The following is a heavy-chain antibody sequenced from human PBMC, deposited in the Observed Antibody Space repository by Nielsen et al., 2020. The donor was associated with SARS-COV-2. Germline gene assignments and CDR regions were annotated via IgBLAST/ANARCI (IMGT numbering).Heavy chain of an antibody. CDR3: VRCLDDSGDYGRWFDP. J-gene: IGHJ5*02. Sequence: SETLSLTCTVSGDSINSGVYYWSWIRQPPGKGLEWIGNSYYSGSTYYNPSLKSRVSISADTSKRQFSLILTSVTAADTALYYCVRCLDDSGDYGRWFDPWGPGIRVTVSS. CDR1: GDSINSGVYY. D-gene: IGHD4-17*01. CDR2: SYYSGST. V-gene: IGHV4-30-4*01.